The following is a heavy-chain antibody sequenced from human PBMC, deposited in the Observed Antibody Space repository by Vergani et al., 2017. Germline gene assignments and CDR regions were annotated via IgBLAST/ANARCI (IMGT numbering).Heavy chain of an antibody. Sequence: QVQLVESGGGVVQPGRSLRLSCAASGFTFSSYGMHWVRQAPGKGLEWVAVISYDGSNKYYADSVKGRFTISRDNSKKTLYLQMNSLRAEDTAVYYCAKSYGGKFSDAFAIWSQGSMVSVSS. D-gene: IGHD4-23*01. CDR3: AKSYGGKFSDAFAI. V-gene: IGHV3-30*18. CDR2: ISYDGSNK. J-gene: IGHJ3*02. CDR1: GFTFSSYG.